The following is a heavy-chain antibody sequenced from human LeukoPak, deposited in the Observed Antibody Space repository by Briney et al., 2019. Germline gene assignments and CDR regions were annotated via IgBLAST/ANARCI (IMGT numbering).Heavy chain of an antibody. CDR2: ISSSGSTI. V-gene: IGHV3-48*03. CDR3: ARVQTDSSGDYYGFDY. Sequence: GSLRLSCAASGFTFSSYEMNLVRQAPGKGVEWVSYISSSGSTIYYADSVKGRFTISRDNAKNSLYLQMNSLRAEDTAVYYCARVQTDSSGDYYGFDYWGQGTLVTVSS. J-gene: IGHJ4*02. D-gene: IGHD3-22*01. CDR1: GFTFSSYE.